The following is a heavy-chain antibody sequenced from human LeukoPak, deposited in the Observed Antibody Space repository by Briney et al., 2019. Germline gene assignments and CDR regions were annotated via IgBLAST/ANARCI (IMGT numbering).Heavy chain of an antibody. CDR1: GGSISSGGYY. D-gene: IGHD3-16*01. CDR3: ARDPGGDPVRIDY. Sequence: SETLSLTCTVSGGSISSGGYYWSWILQHPWKGLEWIGYIYYSGSTYYNPSLKSRVTISVDTSKNQFSLKLSSVTAADTAVYYCARDPGGDPVRIDYWGQGTLVTVSS. CDR2: IYYSGST. J-gene: IGHJ4*02. V-gene: IGHV4-31*03.